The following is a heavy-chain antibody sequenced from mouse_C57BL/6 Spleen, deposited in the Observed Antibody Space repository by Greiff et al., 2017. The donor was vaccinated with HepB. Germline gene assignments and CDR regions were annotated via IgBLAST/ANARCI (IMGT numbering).Heavy chain of an antibody. CDR2: IYPGDGDT. D-gene: IGHD2-3*01. CDR3: AREGGFYDGYCFAY. Sequence: QVQLKESGPELVKPGASVKISCKASGYAFSSSWMNWVKQRPGKGLEWIGRIYPGDGDTNYNGKFKGKATLTADKSSSTAYMQLSSLTSEDSAVYFCAREGGFYDGYCFAYWGQGTLVTVSA. J-gene: IGHJ3*01. V-gene: IGHV1-82*01. CDR1: GYAFSSSW.